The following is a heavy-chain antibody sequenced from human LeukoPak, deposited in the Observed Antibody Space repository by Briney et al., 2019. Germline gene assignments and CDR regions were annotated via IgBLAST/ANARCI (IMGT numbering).Heavy chain of an antibody. CDR3: ARDLSYSDYYYYYMDG. Sequence: ASVKVSCKASGYTFTSYGISWVRQAPGQGLEWMGWISAYNGNTNYSQKLQGRVTMTTDTSTSTAYMELRSLRSDDKAVYYCARDLSYSDYYYYYMDGWGKGTTVTVSS. CDR1: GYTFTSYG. V-gene: IGHV1-18*01. CDR2: ISAYNGNT. D-gene: IGHD2-15*01. J-gene: IGHJ6*03.